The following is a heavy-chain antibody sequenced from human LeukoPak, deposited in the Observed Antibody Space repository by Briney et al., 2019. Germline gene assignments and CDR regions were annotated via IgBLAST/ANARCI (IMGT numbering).Heavy chain of an antibody. V-gene: IGHV1-2*02. CDR3: ARDINGYDPDG. J-gene: IGHJ4*02. CDR2: INPNSGGT. Sequence: GASLKLSCTASGYTLTGYDMHWVGQAPGHRLEWMGWINPNSGGTNHAQKFQGRVTMTRDTSISTVYMELSRLRSDDTAVYYCARDINGYDPDGWGQGTLVSASS. CDR1: GYTLTGYD. D-gene: IGHD5-12*01.